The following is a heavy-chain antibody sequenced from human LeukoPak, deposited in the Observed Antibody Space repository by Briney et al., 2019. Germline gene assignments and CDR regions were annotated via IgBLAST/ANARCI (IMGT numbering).Heavy chain of an antibody. D-gene: IGHD3-22*01. CDR2: IIPIFGTA. CDR1: GYTFTSYG. V-gene: IGHV1-69*13. CDR3: ARGYYYDSSGYYYAPAYMDV. J-gene: IGHJ6*03. Sequence: SVKVSCKASGYTFTSYGISWVRQAPGQGLEWMGGIIPIFGTANYAQKFQGRVTITADESTSTAYMELSSLRSEDTAVYYCARGYYYDSSGYYYAPAYMDVWGKGTTVTVSS.